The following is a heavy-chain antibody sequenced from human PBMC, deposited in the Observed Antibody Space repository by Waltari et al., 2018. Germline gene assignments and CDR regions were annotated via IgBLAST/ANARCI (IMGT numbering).Heavy chain of an antibody. CDR3: ATAHPRNYYGSGTYQFDF. CDR2: VRFSGNN. J-gene: IGHJ4*02. V-gene: IGHV4-59*02. D-gene: IGHD3-10*01. CDR1: GSSVPTPD. Sequence: QVQLQESGPGLLKPSETLSLTCTVSGSSVPTPDWNWIRQSPGTGLEWLGYVRFSGNNNYNPSLRSRLDMSLDTSNNRVYLELSSVTAADTAVYYCATAHPRNYYGSGTYQFDFWGRGTLVTVSS.